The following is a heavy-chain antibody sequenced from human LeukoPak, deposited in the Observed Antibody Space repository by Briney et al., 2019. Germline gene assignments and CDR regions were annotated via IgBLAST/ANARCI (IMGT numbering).Heavy chain of an antibody. Sequence: SETLSLTCTVSGGSISSSSYYWGWIRQPPGKGLEWIGSIYYSGSTYYNPSLKSRVTISVDRSKNQFSLKLSSVTAADTAVYYCAGVDTVADDSYYIDFWGRGTLVTVSS. D-gene: IGHD1-1*01. CDR2: IYYSGST. CDR1: GGSISSSSYY. J-gene: IGHJ4*02. CDR3: AGVDTVADDSYYIDF. V-gene: IGHV4-39*07.